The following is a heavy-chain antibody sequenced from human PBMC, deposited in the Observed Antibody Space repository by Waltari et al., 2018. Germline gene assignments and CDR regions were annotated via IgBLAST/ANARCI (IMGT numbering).Heavy chain of an antibody. Sequence: AGLLKPSETLSLTCAVYGGSFSGYYWSWIRQPPGKGLEWIGEINHSGSTNYNPSLKSRVTISVDTSKNQFSLKLSSVTAADTAVYYCARGLLYYYDSSGYYYHDAFDIWGQGTMVTVSS. CDR1: GGSFSGYY. D-gene: IGHD3-22*01. CDR2: INHSGST. J-gene: IGHJ3*02. V-gene: IGHV4-34*01. CDR3: ARGLLYYYDSSGYYYHDAFDI.